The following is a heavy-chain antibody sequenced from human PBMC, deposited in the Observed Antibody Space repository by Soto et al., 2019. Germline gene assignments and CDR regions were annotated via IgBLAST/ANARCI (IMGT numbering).Heavy chain of an antibody. CDR2: IRGSGGGT. J-gene: IGHJ6*02. CDR1: GFKFSMFA. Sequence: GGSLRLSCAASGFKFSMFAMTWVRQAPGKGLEWVSSIRGSGGGTYYGDSVKGRFSISRDDSKNTIYLQMNSLRAEDSAIYYCAKAPSRHFYGMDVWGRGTTVTVSS. V-gene: IGHV3-23*01. D-gene: IGHD3-3*02. CDR3: AKAPSRHFYGMDV.